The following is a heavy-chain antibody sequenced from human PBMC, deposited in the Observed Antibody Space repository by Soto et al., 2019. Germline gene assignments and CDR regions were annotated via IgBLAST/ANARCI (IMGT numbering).Heavy chain of an antibody. Sequence: GGSLRLSCAASGFTFSSYAMSWVRQAPGKGLEWVSAISGSGGSTYYADSVKGRFTISRDNSKITLYLQMNSLRAEDTAVYYCAKAAGYSSGWYYFDYWGQGTLVTVSS. V-gene: IGHV3-23*01. CDR1: GFTFSSYA. J-gene: IGHJ4*02. CDR2: ISGSGGST. D-gene: IGHD6-19*01. CDR3: AKAAGYSSGWYYFDY.